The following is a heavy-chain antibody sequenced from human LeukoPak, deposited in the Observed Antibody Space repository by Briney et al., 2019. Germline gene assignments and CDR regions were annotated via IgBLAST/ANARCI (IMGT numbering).Heavy chain of an antibody. CDR1: GGSISSYY. D-gene: IGHD6-13*01. CDR2: IYYSGST. CDR3: ARAIRRIAAAGTIMGY. V-gene: IGHV4-59*01. J-gene: IGHJ4*02. Sequence: PSETLSLTCTVSGGSISSYYWSWIRQPPGKGLEWIGYIYYSGSTNYNPSLKSRVTISVDTSKNQFSLKLSSVTAADTAVYYCARAIRRIAAAGTIMGYWGQGTLVTVSS.